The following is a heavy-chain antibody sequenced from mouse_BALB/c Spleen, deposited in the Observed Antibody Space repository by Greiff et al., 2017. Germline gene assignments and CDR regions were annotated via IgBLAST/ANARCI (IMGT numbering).Heavy chain of an antibody. CDR1: GFNIKDYY. CDR3: NRGGYDYDVPSFAY. CDR2: IDPEYGDT. D-gene: IGHD2-4*01. J-gene: IGHJ3*01. Sequence: EVQLQESGAELVRSGASVKLSCTASGFNIKDYYMHWVKQRPEQGLEWIGWIDPEYGDTEYAPKFQGKATMTADTSSNTAYLQLSSLTSEDTAVYYCNRGGYDYDVPSFAYWGQGTLVTVSA. V-gene: IGHV14-4*02.